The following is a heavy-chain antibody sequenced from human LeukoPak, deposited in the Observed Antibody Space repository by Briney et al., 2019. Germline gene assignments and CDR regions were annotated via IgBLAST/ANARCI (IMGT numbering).Heavy chain of an antibody. CDR1: GFTVSSNY. CDR2: IYSNGDT. D-gene: IGHD2-21*02. V-gene: IGHV3-53*01. J-gene: IGHJ4*02. Sequence: GGSLRLSCAASGFTVSSNYMAWVRQAPGKGLEWVSIIYSNGDTYYADSVKGRFTISRDNSKNPLYLQMKSLRAEDTAVYYCAREDFNPLCGGDRYSWLGYWGQGTPVTVS. CDR3: AREDFNPLCGGDRYSWLGY.